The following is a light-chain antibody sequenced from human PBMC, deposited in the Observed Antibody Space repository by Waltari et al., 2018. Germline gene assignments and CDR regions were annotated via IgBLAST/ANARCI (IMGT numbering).Light chain of an antibody. CDR1: KLGSNF. Sequence: SYELTQPPSVSVSPGQTASITCSGDKLGSNFASWYQQKPGHSPVLLLYEASKRPSGFPARFSGSNSGKTATLTISGTQAMDEADYYCQAWDSTTAVFGTGTKVTVL. V-gene: IGLV3-1*01. CDR2: EAS. CDR3: QAWDSTTAV. J-gene: IGLJ1*01.